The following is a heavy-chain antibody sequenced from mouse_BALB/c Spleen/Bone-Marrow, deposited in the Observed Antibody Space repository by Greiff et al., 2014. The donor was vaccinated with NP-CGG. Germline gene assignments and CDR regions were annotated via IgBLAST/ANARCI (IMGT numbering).Heavy chain of an antibody. CDR2: ISYSGST. CDR1: GYSITSDYA. CDR3: ARRDWDAFAY. D-gene: IGHD4-1*01. V-gene: IGHV3-2*02. J-gene: IGHJ3*01. Sequence: EVQLQQSGPGLVKPSQSLSLTCTVTGYSITSDYAWNWNRQFPGNKLEWMSYISYSGSTSYNPSLKSRISITRDTSKNQFFLQLNSVTTEDTATYYCARRDWDAFAYWGQGTLVTVSA.